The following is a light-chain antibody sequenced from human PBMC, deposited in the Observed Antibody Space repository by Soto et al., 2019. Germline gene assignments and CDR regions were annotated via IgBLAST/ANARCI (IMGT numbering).Light chain of an antibody. Sequence: DIVMTQSPDSRAVSLGERATINCKSSQSVLYSSNNKNYLAWYQQKPGQPPKLLIYWASTRESGVPDRFSGSGSGTDFTLAISSLQAEDVAVYYCQQYYATPPYTFGQGTKVEIK. CDR3: QQYYATPPYT. CDR2: WAS. J-gene: IGKJ2*01. V-gene: IGKV4-1*01. CDR1: QSVLYSSNNKNY.